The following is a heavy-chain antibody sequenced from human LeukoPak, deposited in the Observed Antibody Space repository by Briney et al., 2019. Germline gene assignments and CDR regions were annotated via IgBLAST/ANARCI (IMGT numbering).Heavy chain of an antibody. D-gene: IGHD6-13*01. J-gene: IGHJ5*02. CDR1: GASISSFHYY. Sequence: PSETLSLTCTVSGASISSFHYYWAWIRQPPGKGLEWTGTFYYGASTYSIPSLKSRVTISVDTSKNQFSLKLASLTASDTAVYYCAISQYPVAAADNWFDPWGQGTLVAVSS. CDR3: AISQYPVAAADNWFDP. V-gene: IGHV4-39*01. CDR2: FYYGAST.